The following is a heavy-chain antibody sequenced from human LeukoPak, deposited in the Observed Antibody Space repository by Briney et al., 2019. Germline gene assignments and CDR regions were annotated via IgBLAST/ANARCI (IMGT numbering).Heavy chain of an antibody. CDR3: ARGSWRSITGDPRYFDY. CDR1: GGSFSGYY. V-gene: IGHV4-34*01. Sequence: PSETLSLTCAVYGGSFSGYYWSWIRQPPGKGLEWIGEINHSGSTNYNPSLKSRVTISVDTSKNQFSLKLSSVTAADTAVYYCARGSWRSITGDPRYFDYWGQGTLVTVSS. J-gene: IGHJ4*02. D-gene: IGHD1-20*01. CDR2: INHSGST.